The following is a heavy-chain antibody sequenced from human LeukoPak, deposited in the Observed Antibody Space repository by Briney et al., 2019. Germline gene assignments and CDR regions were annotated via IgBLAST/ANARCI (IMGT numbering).Heavy chain of an antibody. J-gene: IGHJ6*02. D-gene: IGHD3-10*01. CDR1: GFTFSSYW. CDR2: INSDGSCT. V-gene: IGHV3-74*01. Sequence: PGGSLRLSCAGSGFTFSSYWMQWVRQAPGKGLVWVSRINSDGSCTSYADSVKGRFTISRDNAKNTLYLQMNSLRAEDTAVYYCARDRYGSGSYYNSGYGMDVWGQGTTVTVSS. CDR3: ARDRYGSGSYYNSGYGMDV.